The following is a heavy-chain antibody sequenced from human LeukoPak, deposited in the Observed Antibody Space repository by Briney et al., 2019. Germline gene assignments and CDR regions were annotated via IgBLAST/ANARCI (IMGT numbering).Heavy chain of an antibody. V-gene: IGHV1-3*01. CDR2: INAANGNT. J-gene: IGHJ6*02. CDR1: GFTFTSYA. Sequence: GGSLRLSCAASGFTFTSYALHWVHQAPGQRLEWMGWINAANGNTKYSQKFQGRVTITRDTSASTAYMELSSLRSEDTAVYYCARAGACSSTTCYTGFYYYYGMDVWGQGTTVTVSS. CDR3: ARAGACSSTTCYTGFYYYYGMDV. D-gene: IGHD2-2*02.